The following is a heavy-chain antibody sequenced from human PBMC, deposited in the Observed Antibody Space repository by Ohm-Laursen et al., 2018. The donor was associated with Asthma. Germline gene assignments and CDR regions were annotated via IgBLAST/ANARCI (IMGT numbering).Heavy chain of an antibody. Sequence: SLRLSCTASGFTFSSYGMHWVRQAPGKGLEWVAVNSYDGSNKYYADSVKGRFTISRDNSKNTLYLQMNSLRAEDTAVYYCAKDHYYDSSGYYDYWGQGTLVTVSS. J-gene: IGHJ4*02. CDR2: NSYDGSNK. CDR1: GFTFSSYG. V-gene: IGHV3-30*18. D-gene: IGHD3-22*01. CDR3: AKDHYYDSSGYYDY.